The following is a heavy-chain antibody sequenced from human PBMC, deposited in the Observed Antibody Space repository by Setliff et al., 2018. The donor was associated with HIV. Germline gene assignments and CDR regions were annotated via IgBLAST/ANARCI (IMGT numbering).Heavy chain of an antibody. CDR1: GFTFSSYE. D-gene: IGHD5-12*01. V-gene: IGHV3-48*03. CDR3: ARDEDGYNHFDF. Sequence: PGGSLRLSCAAFGFTFSSYEMNWVRQAPGKGLEWVSYISSSGSTIYYADSVKGRFTISRDNAKNSLYLQMNSLRVEDTAVYYCARDEDGYNHFDFWGQGTLVTVSS. CDR2: ISSSGSTI. J-gene: IGHJ4*02.